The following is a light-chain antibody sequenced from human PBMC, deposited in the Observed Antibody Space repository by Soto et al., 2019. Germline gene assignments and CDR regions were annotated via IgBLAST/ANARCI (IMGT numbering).Light chain of an antibody. Sequence: DIEMTQTTSTLSASVGDRVTITCRASQSISSWLAWYQQKPGKAPKLLIYAASSLQSGVPSRFSGSGSGTEFTLTISSLQPDDFATYYCQQYNSYPITFGQGTRLENK. CDR2: AAS. CDR1: QSISSW. CDR3: QQYNSYPIT. J-gene: IGKJ5*01. V-gene: IGKV1-5*01.